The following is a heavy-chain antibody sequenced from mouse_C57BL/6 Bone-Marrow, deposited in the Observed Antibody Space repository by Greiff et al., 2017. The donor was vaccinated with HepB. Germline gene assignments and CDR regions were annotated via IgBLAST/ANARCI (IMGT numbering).Heavy chain of an antibody. D-gene: IGHD1-1*01. CDR3: TSTVFDY. CDR1: GFNIKDDY. Sequence: VQLKESGAELVRPGASVKLSCTASGFNIKDDYMHWVKQRPEQGLEWIGWIDPENGDTEYASKFQGKATITADTSTNTAYLQLSNLTSEDTAVYYCTSTVFDYWGQGTTLTVSS. J-gene: IGHJ2*01. CDR2: IDPENGDT. V-gene: IGHV14-4*01.